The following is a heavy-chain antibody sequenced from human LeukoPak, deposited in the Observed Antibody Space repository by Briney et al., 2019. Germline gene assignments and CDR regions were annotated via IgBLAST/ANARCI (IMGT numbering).Heavy chain of an antibody. CDR1: GGSISSSSYY. CDR2: IYYSGST. J-gene: IGHJ4*02. D-gene: IGHD1-7*01. Sequence: SETLSLTCTVSGGSISSSSYYWGWIRQPPGKGLEWIGSIYYSGSTYYNPSLKSRVTISVDTSKNQFSLKLSSVTAADTAVYYCARAIYNWNYLFDYWGQGTLVTVSS. V-gene: IGHV4-39*07. CDR3: ARAIYNWNYLFDY.